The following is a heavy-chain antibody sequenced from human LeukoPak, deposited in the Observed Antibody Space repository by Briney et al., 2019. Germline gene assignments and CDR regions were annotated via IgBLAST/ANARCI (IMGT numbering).Heavy chain of an antibody. CDR1: GFTFSSYG. D-gene: IGHD6-13*01. CDR3: ARDRIPIANDAFDI. CDR2: ISYDGSNK. J-gene: IGHJ3*02. Sequence: GGSLRLSCAASGFTFSSYGMHWVRQAPGKGLEWVAVISYDGSNKYYADSVKGRFTISRDNSKNTLYLQMNSLRAEDTAVYYCARDRIPIANDAFDIWGQGTMVTVSS. V-gene: IGHV3-30*03.